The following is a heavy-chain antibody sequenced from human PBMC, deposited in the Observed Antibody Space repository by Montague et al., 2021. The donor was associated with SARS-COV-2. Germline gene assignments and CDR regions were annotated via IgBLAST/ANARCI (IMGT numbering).Heavy chain of an antibody. CDR3: ARVGRRQLVRVYGMDV. D-gene: IGHD6-13*01. CDR1: GGSISSSSYY. CDR2: IYYSGST. Sequence: SETLSLTCTVSGGSISSSSYYWGWIRQPPGKGLEWIGSIYYSGSTYYNPSLKSRVTISVDTSTNQFSLKLSSVTAADTAVYYCARVGRRQLVRVYGMDVWGQGTTVTVSS. J-gene: IGHJ6*02. V-gene: IGHV4-39*07.